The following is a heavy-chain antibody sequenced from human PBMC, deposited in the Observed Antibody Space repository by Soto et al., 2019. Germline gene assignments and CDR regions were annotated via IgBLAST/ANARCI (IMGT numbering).Heavy chain of an antibody. CDR3: ARPHGGSSGWDNWFDP. CDR1: GGSISSYY. J-gene: IGHJ5*02. CDR2: IYYSGST. Sequence: QVQLQESGPGLVKPSETLSLTCTVSGGSISSYYWSWIRQPPGKGLEWIGYIYYSGSTNYNPSLKSRVTLSVDTSKTPFSLKLSSVTAADTAVYYCARPHGGSSGWDNWFDPWGQGTLVTVSS. V-gene: IGHV4-59*01. D-gene: IGHD6-25*01.